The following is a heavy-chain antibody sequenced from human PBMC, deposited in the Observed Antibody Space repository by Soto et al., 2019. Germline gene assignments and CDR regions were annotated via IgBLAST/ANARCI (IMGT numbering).Heavy chain of an antibody. V-gene: IGHV1-2*04. J-gene: IGHJ4*02. Sequence: ASVKVSCKASGYTFTGYYMHWVRQAPGQGLEWMGWINPNSGGTNYAQKFQGWVTMTRDTSISTAYMELSRLRSDDTAVYYCARTPTLVGATQYYFDYWGQGTLVTVSS. D-gene: IGHD1-26*01. CDR2: INPNSGGT. CDR3: ARTPTLVGATQYYFDY. CDR1: GYTFTGYY.